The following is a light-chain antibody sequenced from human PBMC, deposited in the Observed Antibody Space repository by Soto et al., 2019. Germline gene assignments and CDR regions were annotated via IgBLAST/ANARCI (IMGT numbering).Light chain of an antibody. CDR1: QSISTF. CDR3: QQSYTTPRT. V-gene: IGKV1-39*01. Sequence: DIQMTQSPSSLSASVGDRVSVTCRASQSISTFLNWYQQRPGEAPKLLIYAASSLQSGVPSRFSGSGSGAEFPLTIGSLQPEDFASYYCQQSYTTPRTFGQGTKVEVK. J-gene: IGKJ1*01. CDR2: AAS.